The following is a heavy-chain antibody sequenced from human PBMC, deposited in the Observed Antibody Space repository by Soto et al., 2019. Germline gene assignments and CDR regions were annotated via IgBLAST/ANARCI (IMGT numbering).Heavy chain of an antibody. D-gene: IGHD1-26*01. CDR1: GGTFSSYA. CDR3: ARDRGLIVGATSLLDY. CDR2: IIPIFGTA. J-gene: IGHJ4*02. Sequence: QVQLVQSGAEVKKPGSSVKVSCTASGGTFSSYAISWVRQAPGQGLEWMGGIIPIFGTANYAQKFQGRVTITADESTSTAYMELSSLRSEDTAVYYCARDRGLIVGATSLLDYWAREPWSPSPQ. V-gene: IGHV1-69*01.